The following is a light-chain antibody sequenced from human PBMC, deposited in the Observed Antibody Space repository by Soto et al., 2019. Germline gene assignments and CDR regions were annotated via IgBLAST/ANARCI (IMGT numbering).Light chain of an antibody. V-gene: IGKV1-39*01. CDR3: QQSYSRPIT. CDR1: QSISTY. Sequence: IQMTQAPSSLSASVGNRGTITCRASQSISTYLNWYQEKQGKXHKXXIYAASSLQSGVPSRFSGSGSGTDVTITISSLQPEDCETYYCQQSYSRPITFGQGTRLEIK. CDR2: AAS. J-gene: IGKJ5*01.